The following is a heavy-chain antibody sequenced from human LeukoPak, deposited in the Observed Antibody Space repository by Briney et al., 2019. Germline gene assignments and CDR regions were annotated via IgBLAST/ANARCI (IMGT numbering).Heavy chain of an antibody. CDR1: GFTFSDFD. J-gene: IGHJ4*02. V-gene: IGHV3-21*01. CDR3: AREGNSGARYLDH. D-gene: IGHD4/OR15-4a*01. Sequence: PGGSLRLSCVASGFTFSDFDMNWVRQAPGKGLEWVSSISTSGSNTYYADSVRGRFTISRHNAKNSIYLQLSSLRAEDSAVYYCAREGNSGARYLDHWGQGALVLVSS. CDR2: ISTSGSNT.